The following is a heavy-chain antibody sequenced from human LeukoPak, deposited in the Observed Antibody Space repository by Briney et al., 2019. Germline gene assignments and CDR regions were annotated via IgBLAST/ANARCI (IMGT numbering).Heavy chain of an antibody. J-gene: IGHJ3*01. V-gene: IGHV3-20*04. D-gene: IGHD5-18*01. Sequence: GGSLRLSCAASGFAFDDYGMSWVCHAPGKGLEWVSGINWNGGSTGYVDSVKGRFTISRDNAKNSLYLQMNSLRAEDAALYYCTTLRPYIQPRWGQGTMVTVSS. CDR2: INWNGGST. CDR1: GFAFDDYG. CDR3: TTLRPYIQPR.